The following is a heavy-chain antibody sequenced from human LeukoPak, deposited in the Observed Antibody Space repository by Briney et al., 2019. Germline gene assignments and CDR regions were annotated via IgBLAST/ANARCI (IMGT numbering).Heavy chain of an antibody. CDR2: ISGSSTYI. J-gene: IGHJ4*02. CDR1: GYSFSAYW. CDR3: ASLRY. D-gene: IGHD3-16*01. V-gene: IGHV3-21*01. Sequence: PGGSLRLSCEASGYSFSAYWMHWVRQGPGKGLEWVSSISGSSTYIYYADSVKGRFTISRDNAKNSLYLQMNSLRAEDTAVYYCASLRYWGQGTLVTVSS.